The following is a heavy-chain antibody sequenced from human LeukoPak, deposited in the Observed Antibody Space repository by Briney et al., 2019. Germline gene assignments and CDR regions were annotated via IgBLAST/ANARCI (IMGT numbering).Heavy chain of an antibody. D-gene: IGHD6-13*01. V-gene: IGHV5-51*01. CDR3: ARHRSSWSEFDY. J-gene: IGHJ4*02. CDR2: IYPGDSDT. CDR1: DSGFTNYG. Sequence: GESLKISVQVLDSGFTNYGMAWWRRRPGKGRRGMGIIYPGDSDTRYSPSFQGQVIISADKSISTAYLQWSSLKASDTAMYYCARHRSSWSEFDYWGQGTLVTVSS.